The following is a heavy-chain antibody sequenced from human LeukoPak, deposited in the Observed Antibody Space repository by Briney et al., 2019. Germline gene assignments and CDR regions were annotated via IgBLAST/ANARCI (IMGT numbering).Heavy chain of an antibody. V-gene: IGHV3-23*01. Sequence: SGGSQRLSCAASGFTFGSYAMSWVRQAPGKGLEWVSAISGSGGNTYYADSVKDRFTISRDNSKNTLYLQMNSLRAEDTAVYYCAKDDNVDTAIITSWGQGTLVTVSS. J-gene: IGHJ5*02. D-gene: IGHD5-18*01. CDR1: GFTFGSYA. CDR2: ISGSGGNT. CDR3: AKDDNVDTAIITS.